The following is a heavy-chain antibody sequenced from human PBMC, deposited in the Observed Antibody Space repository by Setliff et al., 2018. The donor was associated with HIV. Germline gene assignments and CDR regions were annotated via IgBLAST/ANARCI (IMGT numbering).Heavy chain of an antibody. Sequence: SETLSLTCTVSGGPMNTGGYYWSWIRHHPGRGLEWVGYIFYSGSTYYNPSLRSRVTISVDTSRNQFSLRLSSVTAADTAFYYCARHNPASVPASSPDYWGQGTLVTVSS. CDR3: ARHNPASVPASSPDY. CDR1: GGPMNTGGYY. CDR2: IFYSGST. V-gene: IGHV4-39*01. J-gene: IGHJ4*02. D-gene: IGHD2-2*01.